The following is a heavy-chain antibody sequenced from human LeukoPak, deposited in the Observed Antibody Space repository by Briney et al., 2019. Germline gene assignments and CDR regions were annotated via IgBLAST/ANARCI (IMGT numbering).Heavy chain of an antibody. D-gene: IGHD3-22*01. CDR1: GYTLTELS. CDR2: FDPEDGET. CDR3: ATVGAYYYDSSGNL. J-gene: IGHJ5*02. Sequence: GASVKVSCKVSGYTLTELSMHWVRQAPGRGLEWMGGFDPEDGETIYAQKFQGRVTMTEDTSTDTAYMELSSLRSEDTAVYYCATVGAYYYDSSGNLWGQGTLVTVSS. V-gene: IGHV1-24*01.